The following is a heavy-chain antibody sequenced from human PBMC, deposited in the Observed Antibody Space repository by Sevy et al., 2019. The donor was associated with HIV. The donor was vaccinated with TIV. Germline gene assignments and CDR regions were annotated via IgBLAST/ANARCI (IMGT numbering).Heavy chain of an antibody. V-gene: IGHV3-30*02. CDR1: GFTFSNFG. D-gene: IGHD6-13*01. CDR2: IRYDGSDK. Sequence: GGSLRLSCTASGFTFSNFGMHWVRQVPGKGLEWVTFIRYDGSDKYYAASVKGRFTISRDDSKNTLYHQMDSLRAEDTAIYYCAKDLAGPGRRYFDYWGQGTLVTVSS. J-gene: IGHJ4*02. CDR3: AKDLAGPGRRYFDY.